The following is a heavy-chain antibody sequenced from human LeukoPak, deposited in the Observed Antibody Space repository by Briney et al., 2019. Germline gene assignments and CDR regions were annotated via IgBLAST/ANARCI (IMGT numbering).Heavy chain of an antibody. CDR3: ARVPRGSSPIDY. Sequence: SETLSLTCAVYGGSFSGYYWGWIRQPPGKGLEWIGEINHSGSTNYNPSLKSRVTISVDTSKNQFSLKLSSVTAADTAVYYCARVPRGSSPIDYWGQGTLVTVSS. CDR1: GGSFSGYY. D-gene: IGHD6-6*01. V-gene: IGHV4-34*01. CDR2: INHSGST. J-gene: IGHJ4*02.